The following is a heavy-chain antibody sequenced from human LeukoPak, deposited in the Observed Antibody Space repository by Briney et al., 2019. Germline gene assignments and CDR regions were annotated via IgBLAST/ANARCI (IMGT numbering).Heavy chain of an antibody. D-gene: IGHD6-13*01. CDR3: ARHTGGFSSTRYYFDY. J-gene: IGHJ4*02. V-gene: IGHV4-61*08. Sequence: SETLSLTCTVSGGSISSGGYYWSWIRQHPGKGLEWIGYIYYSGSTNYNPSLKSRVTISVDTSKNQFSLKLSSVTAADTAVYYCARHTGGFSSTRYYFDYWGQGTLVTVSS. CDR2: IYYSGST. CDR1: GGSISSGGYY.